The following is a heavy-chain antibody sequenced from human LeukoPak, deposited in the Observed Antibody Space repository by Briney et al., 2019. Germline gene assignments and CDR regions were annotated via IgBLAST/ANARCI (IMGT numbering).Heavy chain of an antibody. CDR1: GYSISSGYY. Sequence: PSETLSLTCTVSGYSISSGYYWSWIRQPPGKGLEWIGYIYHSGSTYYNPSLKSRVTISVDRSKNQFSLKLSSVTAADTAVYYCAGGMSWWPWDYWGQGTLVTVSS. D-gene: IGHD2-15*01. V-gene: IGHV4-38-2*02. J-gene: IGHJ4*02. CDR3: AGGMSWWPWDY. CDR2: IYHSGST.